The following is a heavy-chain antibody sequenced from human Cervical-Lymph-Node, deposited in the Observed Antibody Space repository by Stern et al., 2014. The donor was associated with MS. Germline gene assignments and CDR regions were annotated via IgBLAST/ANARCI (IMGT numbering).Heavy chain of an antibody. D-gene: IGHD6-6*01. CDR3: ARGWYSSSPLMPRTPVYYYYGMDV. J-gene: IGHJ6*02. Sequence: QVKLVESGAEVKKPGSSVKVSCKASGGTFSSYAISWVRQAPGQGLEWMGGIIPIFGTANYAQKFQGRVTITADESTSTAYMELSSLRSEDTAVYYCARGWYSSSPLMPRTPVYYYYGMDVWGQGTTVTVSS. CDR2: IIPIFGTA. CDR1: GGTFSSYA. V-gene: IGHV1-69*01.